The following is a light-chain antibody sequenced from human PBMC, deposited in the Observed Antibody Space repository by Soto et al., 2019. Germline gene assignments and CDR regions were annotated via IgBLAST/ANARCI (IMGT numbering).Light chain of an antibody. V-gene: IGLV3-1*01. CDR2: QDS. J-gene: IGLJ1*01. Sequence: SYELTQPPSVSVSPGQTASITCSGDQLGDKYACWYQQKPGQSPVLVIYQDSKRPSGIPERFSGSNSGNTATLTISGTQAMDEADYYCQAWDSSTYVFGTGTKLTGL. CDR1: QLGDKY. CDR3: QAWDSSTYV.